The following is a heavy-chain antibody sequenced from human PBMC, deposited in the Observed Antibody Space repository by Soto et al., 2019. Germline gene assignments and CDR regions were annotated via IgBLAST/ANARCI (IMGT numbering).Heavy chain of an antibody. CDR3: ARVAVDSNYEGGYYCYYMDV. D-gene: IGHD4-4*01. CDR1: GGTFSSYT. CDR2: IIPILGIA. V-gene: IGHV1-69*02. Sequence: QVQLVQSGAAVKKPGSSVKVSCKASGGTFSSYTISWVRQAPGQGLEWMGRIIPILGIANYAQNFQGRVTNTADKSTSTAYMERSSLRAEDMAVYYCARVAVDSNYEGGYYCYYMDVWGRGTTVTVSS. J-gene: IGHJ6*03.